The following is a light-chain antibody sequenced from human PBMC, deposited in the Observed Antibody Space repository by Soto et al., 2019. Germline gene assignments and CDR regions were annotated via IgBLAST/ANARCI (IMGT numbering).Light chain of an antibody. CDR2: AAS. CDR3: QQTYSFPLT. Sequence: DIQMTQSPSTLSASVGDRVTITCRASQGISSWLAWYQQRPGKAPRLLIYAASTLQSGVSSRFSGSGSGTDFTLTISSLQPEDFATYYCQQTYSFPLTFGQGTRLEIK. CDR1: QGISSW. V-gene: IGKV1-12*01. J-gene: IGKJ5*01.